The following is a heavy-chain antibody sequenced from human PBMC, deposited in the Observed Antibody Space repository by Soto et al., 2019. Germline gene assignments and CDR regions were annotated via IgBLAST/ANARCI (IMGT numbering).Heavy chain of an antibody. V-gene: IGHV1-18*01. J-gene: IGHJ6*02. D-gene: IGHD3-10*01. Sequence: GASVKVSCKASGYTFTSYGISWVRQAPGQGLEWMGWISAYNGNTNYAQKLQGRVTMTTDTSTSTAYMELRSLRSDDTAVYYCASGPYYYYGSGSPRGMDVWGQGTTVTVSS. CDR1: GYTFTSYG. CDR3: ASGPYYYYGSGSPRGMDV. CDR2: ISAYNGNT.